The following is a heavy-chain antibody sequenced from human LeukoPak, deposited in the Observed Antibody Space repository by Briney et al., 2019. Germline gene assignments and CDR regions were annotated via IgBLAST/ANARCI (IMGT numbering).Heavy chain of an antibody. CDR3: ATTRYFDWLFLGPFDY. D-gene: IGHD3-9*01. J-gene: IGHJ4*02. V-gene: IGHV5-51*01. CDR1: GYSFTSYW. Sequence: GKSLKISCKGSGYSFTSYWIGWVRQMPGKGLEWMGIIYPGDSDTRYSPSFQGQVTISADKSISTAYLQWSSLKASDTAMYYCATTRYFDWLFLGPFDYWGQGTLVTVSS. CDR2: IYPGDSDT.